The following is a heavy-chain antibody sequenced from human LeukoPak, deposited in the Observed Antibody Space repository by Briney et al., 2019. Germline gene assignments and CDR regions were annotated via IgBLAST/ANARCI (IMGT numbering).Heavy chain of an antibody. D-gene: IGHD3-22*01. CDR3: ARDRVSMTVAVLTPFDP. V-gene: IGHV1-18*01. CDR1: GYTFTTYG. CDR2: ISAYNGNT. J-gene: IGHJ5*02. Sequence: ASVKVSCNSSGYTFTTYGISWVRQAPAQGLEWMGWISAYNGNTNYAQKFQGRVTMTTDTSTSTAYMELRSLRSDDTAVYYWARDRVSMTVAVLTPFDPWGQGTLVTVSS.